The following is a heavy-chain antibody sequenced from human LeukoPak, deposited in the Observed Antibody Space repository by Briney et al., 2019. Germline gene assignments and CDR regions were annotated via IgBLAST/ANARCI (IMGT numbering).Heavy chain of an antibody. J-gene: IGHJ4*02. Sequence: PSETLSLTCAVYGGSFSGYYWSWIRQPPGKGLEWIGEINHSGSTNYNPSLKSRVTISVDTSKNQFSLKLSSVTAADTAVYYCARGRRITMIVVSRGYFDYWGQGTLVTVSS. CDR1: GGSFSGYY. D-gene: IGHD3-22*01. CDR3: ARGRRITMIVVSRGYFDY. CDR2: INHSGST. V-gene: IGHV4-34*01.